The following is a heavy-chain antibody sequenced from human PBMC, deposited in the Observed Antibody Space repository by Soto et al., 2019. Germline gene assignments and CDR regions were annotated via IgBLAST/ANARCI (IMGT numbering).Heavy chain of an antibody. D-gene: IGHD2-15*01. CDR2: MNPNSGNT. CDR3: AREIRPTSGYCSGGSCYSAWFDP. V-gene: IGHV1-8*01. Sequence: QVQLVQSGAEVKKPGASVKVSCKASGYTFTSYDINWVRQATGQGHEWMGWMNPNSGNTGYAQKFQGRVTMTRNTSISTAYMELSSMRSEDTAVYYCAREIRPTSGYCSGGSCYSAWFDPWGQGTLVTVSS. J-gene: IGHJ5*02. CDR1: GYTFTSYD.